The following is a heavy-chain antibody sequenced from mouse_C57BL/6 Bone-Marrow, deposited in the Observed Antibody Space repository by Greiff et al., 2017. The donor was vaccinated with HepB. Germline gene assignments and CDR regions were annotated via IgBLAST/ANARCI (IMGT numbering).Heavy chain of an antibody. CDR1: EYEFPSHD. CDR2: INSDGGST. CDR3: ARPFLSSAWFAY. J-gene: IGHJ3*01. V-gene: IGHV5-2*01. Sequence: EVKVVESGGGLVQPGESLKLSCESNEYEFPSHDMSWVRKTPEKRLELVAAINSDGGSTYYPDTMARRFIISRDNTKQSLYLQMSSLRSEETAVYYCARPFLSSAWFAYWGQGTLVTVSA.